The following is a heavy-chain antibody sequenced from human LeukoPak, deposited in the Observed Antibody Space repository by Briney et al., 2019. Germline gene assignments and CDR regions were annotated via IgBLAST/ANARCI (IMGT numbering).Heavy chain of an antibody. V-gene: IGHV7-4-1*02. CDR2: INTNTGNP. D-gene: IGHD6-13*01. CDR1: GYTFTSYA. CDR3: ARDMKDLQQLVLGYYYYYYMDV. Sequence: ASVKVSCKASGYTFTSYAMNWVRQAPGQGLEWMGWINTNTGNPTYAQGFTGRFVFSLDTSVSTAYLQISSLKAEDTAVYYCARDMKDLQQLVLGYYYYYYMDVWGKGTTVTVSS. J-gene: IGHJ6*03.